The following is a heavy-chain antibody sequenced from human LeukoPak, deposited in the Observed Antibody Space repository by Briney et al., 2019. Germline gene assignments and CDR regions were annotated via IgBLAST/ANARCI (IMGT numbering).Heavy chain of an antibody. D-gene: IGHD1-1*01. J-gene: IGHJ4*02. Sequence: GGSLRLSCTASGFPFIEYSMNWVRQVPGKGLEWISYIGIDSGNTKYADSVRGRFTISADKAKNSLYLQMNSLRVEDTAAYYCARDHNYALDNWGQGTLVSVAS. CDR1: GFPFIEYS. CDR2: IGIDSGNT. CDR3: ARDHNYALDN. V-gene: IGHV3-48*01.